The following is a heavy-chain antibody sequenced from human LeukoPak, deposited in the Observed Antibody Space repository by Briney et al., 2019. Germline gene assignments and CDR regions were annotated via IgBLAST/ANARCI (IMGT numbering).Heavy chain of an antibody. CDR2: ISGSGGST. Sequence: GGSLRLSCAASGFTFSSYAMSWVRQAPGKGLEWVSAISGSGGSTYYADSVKGRFTISRDNSKNTLYLQMNSLRAEDTAVYYCAKEGRGKKDVLRFLEWFPSYYYYVMDVWGQGTTVTVSS. D-gene: IGHD3-3*01. CDR1: GFTFSSYA. J-gene: IGHJ6*02. CDR3: AKEGRGKKDVLRFLEWFPSYYYYVMDV. V-gene: IGHV3-23*01.